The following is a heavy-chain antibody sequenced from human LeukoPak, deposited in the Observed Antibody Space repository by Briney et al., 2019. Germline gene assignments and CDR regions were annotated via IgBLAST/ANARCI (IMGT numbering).Heavy chain of an antibody. J-gene: IGHJ4*02. CDR1: GYTFTDYY. Sequence: ATVKISCKASGYTFTDYYMYWVQQAPGKGLEWMGRVDPEDGETIYAEKFQGRVTITADTSTDTAYMELSSLRSEDTAVYYCVPGRPPFEPFGVVKGRFDYWGQGTLVTVSS. CDR3: VPGRPPFEPFGVVKGRFDY. D-gene: IGHD3-3*01. CDR2: VDPEDGET. V-gene: IGHV1-69-2*01.